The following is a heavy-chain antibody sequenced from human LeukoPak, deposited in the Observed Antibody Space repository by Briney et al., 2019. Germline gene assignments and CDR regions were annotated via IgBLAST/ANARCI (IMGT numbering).Heavy chain of an antibody. D-gene: IGHD1-26*01. J-gene: IGHJ4*02. CDR2: INHSGST. CDR3: ARVLRGSYGTNFVYYFDY. V-gene: IGHV4-34*01. Sequence: PSETLSLTCAVYGGSFSGYYWSWIRQPPGKGLEWIGEINHSGSTNYNPSLKSRVPISVDTSKNQFSLKLSSVTAADTAVYYCARVLRGSYGTNFVYYFDYWGQGTLVTVSS. CDR1: GGSFSGYY.